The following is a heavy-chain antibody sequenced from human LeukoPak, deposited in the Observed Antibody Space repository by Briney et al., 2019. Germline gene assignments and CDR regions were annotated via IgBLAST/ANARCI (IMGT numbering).Heavy chain of an antibody. Sequence: SETLSLTCTVSGGSISSSSYSWGWIRQPPGKGLEWIGSIYYSGSTYYNPSFKSRVTISVDTSKNQFSLKLSSVTAADTAVYYCARVGGEWLLLHYFDYWGQGTLVTVSS. CDR2: IYYSGST. D-gene: IGHD3-22*01. J-gene: IGHJ4*02. CDR1: GGSISSSSYS. CDR3: ARVGGEWLLLHYFDY. V-gene: IGHV4-39*07.